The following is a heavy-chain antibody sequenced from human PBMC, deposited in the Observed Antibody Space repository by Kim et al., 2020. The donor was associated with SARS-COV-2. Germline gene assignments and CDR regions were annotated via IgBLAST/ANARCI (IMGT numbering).Heavy chain of an antibody. CDR3: ARHIKRQWLVSDAFDI. CDR1: GGSISSSSYY. J-gene: IGHJ3*02. D-gene: IGHD6-19*01. CDR2: IYYGGST. V-gene: IGHV4-39*01. Sequence: SETLSLTCTVSGGSISSSSYYWGWIRQPPGKGLEWIGSIYYGGSTYYNPSLKSRVTISVDTSKNQFSLKLSSVTAADTAVYYCARHIKRQWLVSDAFDIWGQGTMVTVSS.